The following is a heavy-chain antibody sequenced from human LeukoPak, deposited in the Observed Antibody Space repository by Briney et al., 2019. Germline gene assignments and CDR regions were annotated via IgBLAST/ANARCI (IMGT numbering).Heavy chain of an antibody. J-gene: IGHJ4*02. D-gene: IGHD5-18*01. CDR1: GFTFSSYA. Sequence: GGSLRLSCAASGFTFSSYAMHWVRQAPGKGLEWVAVISYDGSNKYYADSVKGRFTISRDNSKNTQYLQMNSLRAEDTAVYYCAREDTAMVLIDYWGQGTLVTVSS. V-gene: IGHV3-30-3*01. CDR3: AREDTAMVLIDY. CDR2: ISYDGSNK.